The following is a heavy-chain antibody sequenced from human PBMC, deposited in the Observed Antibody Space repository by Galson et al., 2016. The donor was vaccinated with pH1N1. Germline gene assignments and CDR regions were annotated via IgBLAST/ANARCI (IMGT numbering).Heavy chain of an antibody. CDR2: IWYDGSNE. CDR3: AKDGHYSGSYLRAQHFQH. V-gene: IGHV3-33*03. Sequence: SLRLSCAASGFAFSSYDMHWVRQAPGKGLKWVAAIWYDGSNEYYGDSVKGRLTISRDNAKNSLYLQMNSLRPEDTALYYRAKDGHYSGSYLRAQHFQHWGQGTLVTVSS. J-gene: IGHJ1*01. D-gene: IGHD1-26*01. CDR1: GFAFSSYD.